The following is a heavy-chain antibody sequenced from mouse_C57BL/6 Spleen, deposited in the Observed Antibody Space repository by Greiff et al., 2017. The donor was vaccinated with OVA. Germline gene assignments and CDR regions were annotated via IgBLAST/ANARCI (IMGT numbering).Heavy chain of an antibody. Sequence: VQLQQSGAELVKPGASVKISCKASGYTFTDYYINWVKQRPGQGLEWIGKIGPGSGSTYYNEKFKGKATLTADKSSSTAYMQLSSLPSEDSAVYFCAREEVSCIHFSYSMDYWGQGTSVTVSS. CDR3: AREEVSCIHFSYSMDY. CDR2: IGPGSGST. CDR1: GYTFTDYY. J-gene: IGHJ4*01. D-gene: IGHD2-10*02. V-gene: IGHV1-77*01.